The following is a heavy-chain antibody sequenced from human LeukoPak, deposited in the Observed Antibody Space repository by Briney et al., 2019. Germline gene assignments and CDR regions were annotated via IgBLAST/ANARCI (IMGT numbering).Heavy chain of an antibody. D-gene: IGHD1-26*01. CDR2: IDKHGSGK. J-gene: IGHJ4*02. V-gene: IGHV3-7*01. CDR1: GFTFSTSW. CDR3: ARDAGWGYYDL. Sequence: GGSLRLSCVASGFTFSTSWVSWVRQAPGKGLEWVANIDKHGSGKYYVDSVKGRFAISRDYASNSVFLQMDSLRAEDTSVYYCARDAGWGYYDLWGQGTPVTVSS.